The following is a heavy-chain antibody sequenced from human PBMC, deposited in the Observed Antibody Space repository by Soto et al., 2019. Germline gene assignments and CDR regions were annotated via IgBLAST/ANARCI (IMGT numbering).Heavy chain of an antibody. D-gene: IGHD2-2*03. CDR2: ISDSGGST. V-gene: IGHV3-23*01. CDR1: GFTFSSYA. CDR3: ARWIMGSGGLDY. J-gene: IGHJ4*02. Sequence: EVQLLESGGGLVQPGGSLRLSCAASGFTFSSYAMSWVRQAPGKGLEWVSGISDSGGSTYYADSVKGRFTISRDNSKNTLYLQMNSLRAEDTAVYYCARWIMGSGGLDYWGRGTLVTVSS.